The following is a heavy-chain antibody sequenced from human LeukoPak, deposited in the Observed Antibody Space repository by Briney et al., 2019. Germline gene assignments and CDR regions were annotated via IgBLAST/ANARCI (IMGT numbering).Heavy chain of an antibody. CDR2: IYSGGST. CDR1: GFTFSSYA. Sequence: PGGSLRLSCAASGFTFSSYAMSWVRQAPGKGLEWVSVIYSGGSTYYADSVKGRFTIFRDNSKNTLYLQMNSLRAEDTAVYYCASLPPSEQLAQNSDYWGQGTLVTVSS. D-gene: IGHD6-13*01. J-gene: IGHJ4*02. V-gene: IGHV3-53*01. CDR3: ASLPPSEQLAQNSDY.